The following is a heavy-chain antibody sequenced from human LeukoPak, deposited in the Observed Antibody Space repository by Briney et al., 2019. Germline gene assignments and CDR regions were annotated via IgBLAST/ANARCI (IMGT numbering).Heavy chain of an antibody. V-gene: IGHV1-46*01. CDR2: INPSGGST. CDR3: ARDPEYYYGSTKNYYYMDV. CDR1: GGTFSSYA. J-gene: IGHJ6*03. D-gene: IGHD3-10*01. Sequence: ASVKVSCKASGGTFSSYAISWVRQAPGQGLEWMGIINPSGGSTSYAQKFQGRVTMTRDTSTSTVYMELSSLRSEDTAVYYCARDPEYYYGSTKNYYYMDVWGKGTTVTISS.